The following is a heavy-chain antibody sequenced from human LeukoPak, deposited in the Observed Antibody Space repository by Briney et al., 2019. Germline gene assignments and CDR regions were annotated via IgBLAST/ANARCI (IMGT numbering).Heavy chain of an antibody. V-gene: IGHV4-61*02. CDR3: ARVTKRSRYDAFDI. J-gene: IGHJ3*02. CDR2: IYTSGST. D-gene: IGHD3-3*01. CDR1: GGSISSGSYY. Sequence: PSETLSLTCTVSGGSISSGSYYWSWIRQPAGKGLEWIGRIYTSGSTNYNPSLKSRVTISVDTSKNQFSLKLSSVTAADTAVYYCARVTKRSRYDAFDIWGQGTMVTISS.